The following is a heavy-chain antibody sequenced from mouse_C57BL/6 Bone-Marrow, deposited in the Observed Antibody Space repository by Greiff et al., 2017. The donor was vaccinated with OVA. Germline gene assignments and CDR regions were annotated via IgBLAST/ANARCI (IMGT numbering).Heavy chain of an antibody. D-gene: IGHD2-3*01. Sequence: VQLQQPGAELVRPGASVKMSCTASGFTITDDYMPWVKQRPEQGLEWIGWIDPGNGDTKYASKFQGKATITADTSSNTAYLQLSSLTSEDSAVYDCTHDGYYLYWGQGNTLTVSS. V-gene: IGHV14-4*01. CDR1: GFTITDDY. CDR3: THDGYYLY. CDR2: IDPGNGDT. J-gene: IGHJ2*01.